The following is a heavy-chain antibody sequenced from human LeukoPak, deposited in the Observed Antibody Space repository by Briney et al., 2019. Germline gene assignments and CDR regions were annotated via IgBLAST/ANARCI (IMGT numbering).Heavy chain of an antibody. J-gene: IGHJ5*02. V-gene: IGHV1-18*01. CDR2: ISAYNGNT. CDR3: AMVRGLVSWFDP. CDR1: GYTLTTYG. D-gene: IGHD3-10*01. Sequence: ASVKVSCKASGYTLTTYGISWVRQAPGQGLEWMGWISAYNGNTNYAQKLQGRVTMTTDTSTSTAYMGLRSLRSDDTAVYYCAMVRGLVSWFDPWGQGTLVTVSS.